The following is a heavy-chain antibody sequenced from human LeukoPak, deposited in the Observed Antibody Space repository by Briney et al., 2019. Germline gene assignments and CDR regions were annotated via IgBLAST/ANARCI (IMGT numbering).Heavy chain of an antibody. D-gene: IGHD2-2*01. J-gene: IGHJ4*02. V-gene: IGHV1-2*04. Sequence: GASVKVSCKASGYTFTGYYMHWVRQAPGQGLEWMGWINPNSGGTNYAQKFQGWVTMTRDTSISTAYMELSRLRSDDTAVYYCARQHCSSTSCYGGGWDYWGQGTLVTVSS. CDR3: ARQHCSSTSCYGGGWDY. CDR1: GYTFTGYY. CDR2: INPNSGGT.